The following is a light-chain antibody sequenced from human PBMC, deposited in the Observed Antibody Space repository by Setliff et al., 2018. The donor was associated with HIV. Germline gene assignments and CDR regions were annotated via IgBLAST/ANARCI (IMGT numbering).Light chain of an antibody. CDR2: DVT. CDR3: CSYAGSYSYI. V-gene: IGLV2-11*01. CDR1: SSDVGSSNR. J-gene: IGLJ1*01. Sequence: QSALTQPPSVSGSPGQSVTISCTGTSSDVGSSNRVSWYQQHPGKAPKLMIYDVTRRPSGVPDRFSGSKSGNTASLTISGLQAEDEADYYCCSYAGSYSYIFGTGTKV.